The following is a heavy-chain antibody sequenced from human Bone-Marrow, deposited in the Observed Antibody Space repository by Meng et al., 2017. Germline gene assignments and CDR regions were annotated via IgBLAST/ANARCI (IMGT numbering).Heavy chain of an antibody. CDR2: ISGSGGST. D-gene: IGHD1-26*01. V-gene: IGHV3-23*01. J-gene: IGHJ3*02. CDR1: GFTFSNAR. CDR3: ARDRSGSYYPHDAFDI. Sequence: GGSLRLSCAASGFTFSNARMNWVRQAPGKGLEWVSAISGSGGSTYYADSVKGRFTISRDNSKNTLYLQMNSLRAEDTAVYYCARDRSGSYYPHDAFDIWGQGTMVTVSS.